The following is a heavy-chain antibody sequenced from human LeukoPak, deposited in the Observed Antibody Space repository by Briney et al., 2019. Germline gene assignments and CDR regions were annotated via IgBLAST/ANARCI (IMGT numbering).Heavy chain of an antibody. J-gene: IGHJ6*03. CDR2: ISGSGGST. Sequence: GGSLRLSCAASGFAFSSYAMSWVRQAPGKGLEWVSAISGSGGSTYYADSVKGRFTISRDNSKNTLYLQMNSLRAEDTAVYYCAKDRYCSSTSCYMDVWGQGTTVTVSS. CDR1: GFAFSSYA. V-gene: IGHV3-23*01. D-gene: IGHD2-2*01. CDR3: AKDRYCSSTSCYMDV.